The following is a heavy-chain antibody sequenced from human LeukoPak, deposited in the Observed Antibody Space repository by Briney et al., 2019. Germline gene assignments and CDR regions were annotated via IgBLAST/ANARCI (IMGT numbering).Heavy chain of an antibody. J-gene: IGHJ4*02. D-gene: IGHD6-19*01. CDR2: INTNTGNP. Sequence: ASMKVSCKPSGYTFAGYYIHWVRQAPGQGLEWMGWINTNTGNPTYAQGFTGRFVFSLDTSVSTAYLQVSSLKAEDTAVYYCARDRLLHYWGQGTLVTVSS. CDR3: ARDRLLHY. CDR1: GYTFAGYY. V-gene: IGHV7-4-1*02.